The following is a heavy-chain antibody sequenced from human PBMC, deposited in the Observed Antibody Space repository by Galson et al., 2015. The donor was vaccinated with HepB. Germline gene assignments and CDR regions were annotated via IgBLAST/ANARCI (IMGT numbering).Heavy chain of an antibody. CDR1: GFTFSSYG. CDR2: ISYDGSNK. CDR3: AKDTYYDYVWGSYAYYYGMDV. D-gene: IGHD3-16*01. Sequence: SLRLSCAASGFTFSSYGMHWVRQAPGKGLEWVAVISYDGSNKYYADPVKGRFTISRDNSKNTLYLQMNSLRAEDTAVYYCAKDTYYDYVWGSYAYYYGMDVWGQGTTVTVSS. J-gene: IGHJ6*02. V-gene: IGHV3-30*18.